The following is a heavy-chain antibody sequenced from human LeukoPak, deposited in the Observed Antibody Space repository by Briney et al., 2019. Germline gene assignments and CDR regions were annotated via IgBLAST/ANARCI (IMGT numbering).Heavy chain of an antibody. CDR3: AKPRRMGYDPYPYFDY. D-gene: IGHD5-12*01. V-gene: IGHV3-21*01. CDR1: GFTFSSYS. Sequence: GGSLRLSCAASGFTFSSYSMNWVRQAPGKGLEWVSSISSSSSYIYYADSVKGRFTISRDNAKNSLYLQMNSLRAEDTAVYYCAKPRRMGYDPYPYFDYWGQGTLVTVSS. J-gene: IGHJ4*02. CDR2: ISSSSSYI.